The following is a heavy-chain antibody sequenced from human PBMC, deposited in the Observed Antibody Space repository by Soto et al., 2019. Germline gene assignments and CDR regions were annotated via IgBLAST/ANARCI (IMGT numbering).Heavy chain of an antibody. J-gene: IGHJ5*02. V-gene: IGHV3-48*02. CDR3: TRNRGWGCSGGSCFSNWFDP. CDR1: GFTFSSYS. Sequence: GSLRLSCAATGFTFSSYSINWVRESPGKGLEWVSYISSSSNILYYADSVRGRFTISRDNAKNSLYLQMNSLRDEDTAVYYCTRNRGWGCSGGSCFSNWFDPWGQGTLVTVSS. CDR2: ISSSSNIL. D-gene: IGHD2-15*01.